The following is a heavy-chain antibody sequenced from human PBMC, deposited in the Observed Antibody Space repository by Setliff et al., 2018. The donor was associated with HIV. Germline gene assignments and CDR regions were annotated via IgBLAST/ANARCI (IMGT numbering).Heavy chain of an antibody. V-gene: IGHV4-4*07. CDR2: IYASDNSGST. CDR1: GGSINNYY. J-gene: IGHJ4*02. CDR3: ARDAPKNTEAAPDY. D-gene: IGHD6-6*01. Sequence: SETLSLTCTVSGGSINNYYWSWIRQPAGQGLEWIGHIYASDNSGSTSYNPSLNSRVTISLDTSKNQFSLRLSSVTAADTAVYYCARDAPKNTEAAPDYWGQGTLVTVSS.